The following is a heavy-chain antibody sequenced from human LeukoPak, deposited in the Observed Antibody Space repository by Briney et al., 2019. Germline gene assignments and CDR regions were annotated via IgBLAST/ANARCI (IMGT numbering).Heavy chain of an antibody. J-gene: IGHJ3*02. V-gene: IGHV4-4*07. CDR1: GDSISSYY. CDR3: ARVPDQAGPVAFDI. Sequence: SETLSLTCTVSGDSISSYYWSWIRQPAGKGLEWIGRIHPSGSTNYNPSLKSRVTLSVDTSKNQFSLKLSSVTAADTAVYYCARVPDQAGPVAFDIWGQGTMVTVSS. D-gene: IGHD6-25*01. CDR2: IHPSGST.